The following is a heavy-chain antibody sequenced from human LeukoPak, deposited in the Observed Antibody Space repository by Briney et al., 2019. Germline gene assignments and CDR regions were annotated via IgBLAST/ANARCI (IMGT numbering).Heavy chain of an antibody. V-gene: IGHV3-74*01. D-gene: IGHD3-10*01. CDR1: GFTFSRYG. Sequence: PGGSLRLSCAASGFTFSRYGMNWVRQAPGKGLVWVSRINNDGSGTSYADSVKGRFTISRDIAKNTVYLQMNSLRAEDTAVYYCAREGTSSGSPHFDYWGQGTLVTVSS. J-gene: IGHJ4*02. CDR3: AREGTSSGSPHFDY. CDR2: INNDGSGT.